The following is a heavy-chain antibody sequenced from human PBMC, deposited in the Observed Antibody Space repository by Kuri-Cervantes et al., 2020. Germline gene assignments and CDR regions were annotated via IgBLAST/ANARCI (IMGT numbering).Heavy chain of an antibody. CDR1: GFTFDDYG. V-gene: IGHV3-23*01. CDR2: ISGSGGST. J-gene: IGHJ4*02. CDR3: AKVKGRWELLRLQYYFDY. Sequence: GGSLRLSCAASGFTFDDYGMSWVRQAPGKGLEWVSAISGSGGSTYYADSVKGRFTISRDNSKNTLYLQMNSLRAEDTAVYYCAKVKGRWELLRLQYYFDYWGQGTLVTVSS. D-gene: IGHD1-26*01.